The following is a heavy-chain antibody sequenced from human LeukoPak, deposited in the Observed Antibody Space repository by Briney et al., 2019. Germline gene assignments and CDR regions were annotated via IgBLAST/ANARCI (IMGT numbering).Heavy chain of an antibody. D-gene: IGHD2/OR15-2a*01. CDR2: IIPILGIA. CDR3: ARGEIHHSKEFDY. Sequence: ASVKVSCKASGGTFSSYAISWVRQAPGQGLEWMGRIIPILGIANYAQKFQGRVTITADKSTSTAYMELSRLRSDDTAVYYCARGEIHHSKEFDYWGQGTLVTVSS. CDR1: GGTFSSYA. V-gene: IGHV1-69*04. J-gene: IGHJ4*02.